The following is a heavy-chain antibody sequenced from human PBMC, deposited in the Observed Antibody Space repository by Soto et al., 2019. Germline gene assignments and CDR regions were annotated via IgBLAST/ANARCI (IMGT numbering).Heavy chain of an antibody. Sequence: HPGGSLRLSCAASGFTFDDYAMHWVRQAPGKGLEWVSGISWNSGSIGYADSVKGRFTISRDNAKNSLYLQMNSLRAEDTALYYCAKDIGGDYGDFKRDYYYYYYMDVWGKGTTVTVSS. CDR2: ISWNSGSI. CDR1: GFTFDDYA. V-gene: IGHV3-9*01. J-gene: IGHJ6*03. D-gene: IGHD4-17*01. CDR3: AKDIGGDYGDFKRDYYYYYYMDV.